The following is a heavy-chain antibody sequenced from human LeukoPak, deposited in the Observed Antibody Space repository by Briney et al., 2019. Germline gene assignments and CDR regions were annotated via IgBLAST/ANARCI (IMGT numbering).Heavy chain of an antibody. CDR1: GGSISSSNW. Sequence: SGTLSLTCAVSGGSISSSNWWSWVRQPPGKGLEWIGEIYHSGSTNYNPSLKSRVTISVDKSKNQFSLKLSSVTAADTAVYYCARVESEGGGSWRFDYWGQGTLVTVSS. CDR3: ARVESEGGGSWRFDY. V-gene: IGHV4-4*02. D-gene: IGHD2-15*01. CDR2: IYHSGST. J-gene: IGHJ4*02.